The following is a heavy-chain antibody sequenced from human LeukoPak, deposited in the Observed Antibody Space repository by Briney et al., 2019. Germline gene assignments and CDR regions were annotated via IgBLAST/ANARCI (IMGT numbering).Heavy chain of an antibody. CDR2: IIPIFGTA. J-gene: IGHJ6*03. V-gene: IGHV1-69*13. Sequence: GASVKVSCKASGGTFSSYAISWVRQAPGQGLEWMGGIIPIFGTANYAQKFQGRVTITADESTSTAYMELSSLRSEGTAVYYCARDRPQPSNIVVVPAALYYMDVWGKGTTVTVSS. CDR1: GGTFSSYA. CDR3: ARDRPQPSNIVVVPAALYYMDV. D-gene: IGHD2-2*01.